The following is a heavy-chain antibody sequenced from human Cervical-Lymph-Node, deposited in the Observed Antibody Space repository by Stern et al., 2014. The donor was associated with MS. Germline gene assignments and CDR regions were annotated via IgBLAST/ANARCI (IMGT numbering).Heavy chain of an antibody. CDR3: ARTSIGFDL. CDR1: GFSFVDFA. CDR2: ITWNSGTI. D-gene: IGHD3-16*01. Sequence: EVHLVESGEGLVQPGRSLRFSWPASGFSFVDFALNWVRQVPGKGLEWVSSITWNSGTIDYADSVKGRFIISRDNAKNSLYLQMNSLRIDDTALYYCARTSIGFDLWGQGTLVTVSS. V-gene: IGHV3-9*01. J-gene: IGHJ4*02.